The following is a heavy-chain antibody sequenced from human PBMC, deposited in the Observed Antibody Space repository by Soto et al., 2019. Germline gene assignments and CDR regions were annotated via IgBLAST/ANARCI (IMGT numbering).Heavy chain of an antibody. V-gene: IGHV2-5*01. J-gene: IGHJ4*02. CDR3: AHSDGGYEIIYFDF. D-gene: IGHD5-12*01. CDR2: IYYNDDR. CDR1: GFSFTTAGVA. Sequence: SGPTLVNPTQTLTLTCTFSGFSFTTAGVAVGWIRQTPGGALGWLTLIYYNDDRRFSPSLKTRLTITGDTSKNQVVLSLTNVDPGDTATYFCAHSDGGYEIIYFDFWGQGIPVTVSS.